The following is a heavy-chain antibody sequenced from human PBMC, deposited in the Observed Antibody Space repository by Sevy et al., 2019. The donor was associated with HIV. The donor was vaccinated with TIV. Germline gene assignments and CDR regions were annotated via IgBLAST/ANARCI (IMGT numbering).Heavy chain of an antibody. J-gene: IGHJ3*02. CDR3: ARWRAVAGSPHAFDI. Sequence: GGSLRLSCAASGFTFSCYWMHWVRQAPGKGLMWVSRINGDGSSTSYADSVKGRFTISRDNAKNTLYLQMNSLRAEDTAVYYCARWRAVAGSPHAFDIWGQGTMVTVSS. D-gene: IGHD6-19*01. CDR1: GFTFSCYW. CDR2: INGDGSST. V-gene: IGHV3-74*01.